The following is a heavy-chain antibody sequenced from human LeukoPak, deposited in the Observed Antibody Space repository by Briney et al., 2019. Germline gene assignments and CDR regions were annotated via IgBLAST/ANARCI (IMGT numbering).Heavy chain of an antibody. V-gene: IGHV4-34*01. CDR3: ARGWKRYFDY. Sequence: SETLSLTCAVYGGSFSGYYWSWIRQPPGKGLEWIGEINHSGSTNYNPSLKSRVTISVDTPKNQFSLKLSSVTAADTAVYYCARGWKRYFDYWGQGTLVTVSS. D-gene: IGHD1-1*01. CDR1: GGSFSGYY. CDR2: INHSGST. J-gene: IGHJ4*02.